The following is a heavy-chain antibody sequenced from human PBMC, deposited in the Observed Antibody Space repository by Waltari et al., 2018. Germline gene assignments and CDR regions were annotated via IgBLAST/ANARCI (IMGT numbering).Heavy chain of an antibody. Sequence: EVQLVESGGGLVQPGGSLRLSCAASGFSFSNYEMNWVRRAAGKGLEWVSYISNSGSTIYYADSVKGRFTISRDNAKNSLYLQMNSLRAEDTAIYYCARGDYDYVWGSSPTPSDYWGQGTLVTVSS. J-gene: IGHJ4*02. CDR3: ARGDYDYVWGSSPTPSDY. D-gene: IGHD3-16*01. V-gene: IGHV3-48*03. CDR1: GFSFSNYE. CDR2: ISNSGSTI.